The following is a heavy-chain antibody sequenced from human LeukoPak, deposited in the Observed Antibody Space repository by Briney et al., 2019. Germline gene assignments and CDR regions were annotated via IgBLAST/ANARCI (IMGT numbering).Heavy chain of an antibody. V-gene: IGHV1-46*01. CDR3: ARDLYCSGGSCYTFDY. D-gene: IGHD2-15*01. CDR1: GYTFTGYY. J-gene: IGHJ4*02. Sequence: ASVKVSCKASGYTFTGYYMRWVRHAPGQGLEWMGIINPSGGSTSNAQKFQGRVTMTRDMSTSTVYMELSSLRSEDTAVYYCARDLYCSGGSCYTFDYWGQGTLVTVSS. CDR2: INPSGGST.